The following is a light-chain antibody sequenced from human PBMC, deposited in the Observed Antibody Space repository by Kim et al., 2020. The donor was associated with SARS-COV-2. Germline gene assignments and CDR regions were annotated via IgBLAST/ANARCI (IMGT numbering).Light chain of an antibody. Sequence: SYELTQPPSVSVSPGQPVSISCSGDDLGNKYVCWYQQKPGQSPVLVIYQDTKRPSGIPERISGSNSGNTATLTISGAQSMDEADYYCQVWGTTTVVIGGG. CDR3: QVWGTTTVV. CDR1: DLGNKY. V-gene: IGLV3-1*01. J-gene: IGLJ2*01. CDR2: QDT.